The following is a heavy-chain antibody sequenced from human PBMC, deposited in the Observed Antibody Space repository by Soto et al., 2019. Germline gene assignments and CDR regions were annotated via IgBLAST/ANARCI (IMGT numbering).Heavy chain of an antibody. D-gene: IGHD2-15*01. CDR2: IGTAGDT. Sequence: EVQLVESGGGLVQPGGSLRLSCAASGFTFSNCDMHWVRQVTGKGLEWVSTIGTAGDTYYPGSVKGRFTISRENAKNSLYLQINSLRAEDTAVYYCARGRLISLYYFDYWGQGTLVTVSS. CDR1: GFTFSNCD. J-gene: IGHJ4*02. CDR3: ARGRLISLYYFDY. V-gene: IGHV3-13*01.